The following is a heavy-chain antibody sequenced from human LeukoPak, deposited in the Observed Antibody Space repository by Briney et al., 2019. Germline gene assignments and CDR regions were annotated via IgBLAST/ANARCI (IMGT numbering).Heavy chain of an antibody. V-gene: IGHV3-7*01. J-gene: IGHJ4*02. Sequence: PGGSLRLSCAASGFTFSSYWRSWVRQAPGKGLEWVANIKQDGSEKYYVDSGKGRYTISRDNAKNSLYLQMNRLRAEDTAVYYCARGDSSSSLEIDYWGQGTLVTVSS. D-gene: IGHD6-6*01. CDR3: ARGDSSSSLEIDY. CDR2: IKQDGSEK. CDR1: GFTFSSYW.